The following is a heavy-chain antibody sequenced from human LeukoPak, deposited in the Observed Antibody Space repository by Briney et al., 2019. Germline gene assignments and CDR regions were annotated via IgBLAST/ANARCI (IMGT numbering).Heavy chain of an antibody. V-gene: IGHV3-7*01. J-gene: IGHJ5*02. CDR2: IKQDGSEK. CDR1: GFTFSSYW. D-gene: IGHD3-10*01. CDR3: ARERGSGSYHPFDP. Sequence: PGGSLRLSCIASGFTFSSYWMSWVRQTPGKGLKWVANIKQDGSEKNYIDSVKGRFTISRDNGKDSLYLQMNRLRADDTAIYYCARERGSGSYHPFDPWGQGTLAIVSS.